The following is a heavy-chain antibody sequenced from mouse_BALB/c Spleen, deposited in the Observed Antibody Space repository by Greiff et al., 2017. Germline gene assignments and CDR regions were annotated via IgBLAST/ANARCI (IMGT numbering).Heavy chain of an antibody. CDR2: IYPGNVNT. CDR1: GYTFTSYY. D-gene: IGHD2-10*02. V-gene: IGHV1S56*01. J-gene: IGHJ4*01. Sequence: QVQLQQSGPELVKPGASVRISCKASGYTFTSYYIHWVKQRPGQGLEWIGWIYPGNVNTKYNEKFKGKTTLTADKSSSTAYMLLSSLTSEDSAIYFCAREYGNYERSYYAMDYWGQGTSVTVSS. CDR3: AREYGNYERSYYAMDY.